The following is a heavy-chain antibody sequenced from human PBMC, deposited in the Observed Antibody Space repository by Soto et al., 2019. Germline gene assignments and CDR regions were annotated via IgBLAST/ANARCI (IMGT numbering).Heavy chain of an antibody. J-gene: IGHJ4*02. CDR3: ARMRSDYDSSGLDY. Sequence: GRPLGQPTYALSLTCPFSGFSLSTRGMRVSWIRQAPGKALEWLARIDWDEDRFYSTSLKTRLTISKDTSKNQVVLTMTKMEPVDTATYYCARMRSDYDSSGLDYWGQGILVTVSS. V-gene: IGHV2-70*04. CDR2: IDWDEDR. CDR1: GFSLSTRGMR. D-gene: IGHD3-22*01.